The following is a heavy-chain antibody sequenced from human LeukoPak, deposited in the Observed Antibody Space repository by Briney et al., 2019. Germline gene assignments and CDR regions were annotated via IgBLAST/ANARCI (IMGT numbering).Heavy chain of an antibody. Sequence: PGGSLRLSCAASGFTVSSNYMSWVRQAPGKGLEWVSVIYSGGSTYYADSVKGRFTISRDNSKNSLYLQMNSLRTEDTALYYCALNLVGATTRAFDIWGQGTMVTVSS. J-gene: IGHJ3*02. CDR3: ALNLVGATTRAFDI. V-gene: IGHV3-53*05. CDR1: GFTVSSNY. CDR2: IYSGGST. D-gene: IGHD1-26*01.